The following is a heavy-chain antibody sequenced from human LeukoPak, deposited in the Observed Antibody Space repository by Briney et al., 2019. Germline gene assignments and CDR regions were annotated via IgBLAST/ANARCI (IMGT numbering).Heavy chain of an antibody. CDR2: IGSDDSNK. J-gene: IGHJ4*02. CDR3: TRLFPSQTAVSEVD. V-gene: IGHV3-33*01. Sequence: GGSLRLSCVASGFTFSTYGMHWVRQAPGKGLEWVAKIGSDDSNKHYADSVKGRFTISRDNSKNTAYLQMHSLKTEDTAVYYCTRLFPSQTAVSEVDWGLGTLVTVSS. CDR1: GFTFSTYG. D-gene: IGHD6-19*01.